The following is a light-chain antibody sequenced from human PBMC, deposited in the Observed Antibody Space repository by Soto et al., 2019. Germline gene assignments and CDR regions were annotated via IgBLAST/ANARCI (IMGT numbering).Light chain of an antibody. V-gene: IGKV3-11*01. CDR3: QPPDKWAFP. CDR1: QSVSTY. CDR2: DAF. J-gene: IGKJ5*01. Sequence: ELVLTQSPAPLPLPPGEIATLSCRASQSVSTYLAWSQQKPDQAPRLLIYDAFIWATGVAARLRGSGSGTDFNLTISGLEPDDVSLNYCQPPDKWAFPFGQGTPL.